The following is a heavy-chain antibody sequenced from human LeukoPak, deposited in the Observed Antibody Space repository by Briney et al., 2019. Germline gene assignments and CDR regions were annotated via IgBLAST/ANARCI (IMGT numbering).Heavy chain of an antibody. V-gene: IGHV3-21*01. CDR3: ARDLITIFGVVPTSTAFDI. CDR1: GFTVSSNY. Sequence: PGGSLRLSCAASGFTVSSNYMSWVRQAPGKGLEWVSSISSSSSYIYYADSVKGRFTISRDNAKNSLYLQMNSLRAEDTAVYYCARDLITIFGVVPTSTAFDIWGQGTMVTVSS. J-gene: IGHJ3*02. D-gene: IGHD3-3*01. CDR2: ISSSSSYI.